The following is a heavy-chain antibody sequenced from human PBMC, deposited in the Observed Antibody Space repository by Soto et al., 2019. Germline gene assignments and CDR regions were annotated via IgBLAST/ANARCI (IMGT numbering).Heavy chain of an antibody. Sequence: GXSVQDSCTTSGCTFSSYAISLVRQAPGQGLEWMGGIIPIFGTANYAQKFQGRVTITADKSTSTDYMELSSLRSEDTAVYYCARYWQWLGYKWFDSWGQGTLVTVSP. CDR3: ARYWQWLGYKWFDS. CDR2: IIPIFGTA. CDR1: GCTFSSYA. D-gene: IGHD6-19*01. V-gene: IGHV1-69*06. J-gene: IGHJ5*01.